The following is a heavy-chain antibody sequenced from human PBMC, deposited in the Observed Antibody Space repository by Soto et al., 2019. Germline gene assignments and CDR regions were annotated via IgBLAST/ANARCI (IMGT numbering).Heavy chain of an antibody. CDR1: GFTVSSNY. V-gene: IGHV3-66*01. D-gene: IGHD3-22*01. J-gene: IGHJ4*02. CDR3: ARGVRDYDSSGYPYYFDY. CDR2: IYSGGST. Sequence: GGSLRLSCAASGFTVSSNYMSWVRQAPGKGLEWVSVIYSGGSTYYADSVKGRFTISRDNSKNTLYLRMNSLRAEDTAVYYCARGVRDYDSSGYPYYFDYWGQGTLVTVSS.